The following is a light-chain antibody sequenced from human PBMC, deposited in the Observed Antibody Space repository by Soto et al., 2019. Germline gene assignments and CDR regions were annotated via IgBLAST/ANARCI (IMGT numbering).Light chain of an antibody. CDR1: QSVSSN. J-gene: IGKJ4*01. CDR2: GPS. V-gene: IGKV3-15*01. CDR3: KQYNNWHLALT. Sequence: EIVMTQSPATLSVSPGERATLSCMASQSVSSNLAWYQQKPGQAPRLLFYGPSTRATGIPARFSVSGSGTEFTLTISSLQSEDFAVYYCKQYNNWHLALTFGGGTKVEIK.